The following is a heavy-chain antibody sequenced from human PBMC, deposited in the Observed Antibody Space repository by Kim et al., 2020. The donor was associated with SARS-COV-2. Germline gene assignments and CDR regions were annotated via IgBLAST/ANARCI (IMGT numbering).Heavy chain of an antibody. CDR1: GFTFSDAW. Sequence: GGSLRLSCAASGFTFSDAWMSWVRQAPGKGLEWVGRVKTKSDGGTTVYAAPVKGRFTISKDDSKNTVFLQMNSLKTEDTAVYYCTADRGGFAEGNWGQGTLVTVSS. V-gene: IGHV3-15*01. D-gene: IGHD3-10*01. J-gene: IGHJ4*02. CDR2: VKTKSDGGTT. CDR3: TADRGGFAEGN.